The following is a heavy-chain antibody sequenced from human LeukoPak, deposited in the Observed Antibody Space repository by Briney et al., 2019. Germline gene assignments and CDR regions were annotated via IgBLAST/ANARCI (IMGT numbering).Heavy chain of an antibody. J-gene: IGHJ5*02. D-gene: IGHD4-17*01. Sequence: GASVKVSCKASGGTFSSYAISWVRQAPGQGLEWMGGIIPIFGTANYAQKFQGRVTITADESTSTAYMELSSLRSEDTAVYYCARDRSGIDYGDYGWFDPWGQGTLVTVSS. CDR3: ARDRSGIDYGDYGWFDP. CDR1: GGTFSSYA. V-gene: IGHV1-69*13. CDR2: IIPIFGTA.